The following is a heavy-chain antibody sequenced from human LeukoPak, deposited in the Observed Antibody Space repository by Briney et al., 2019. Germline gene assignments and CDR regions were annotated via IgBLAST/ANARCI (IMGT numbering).Heavy chain of an antibody. CDR1: GGSISSSSYY. J-gene: IGHJ3*02. D-gene: IGHD2-15*01. CDR3: ARTVNPRIYDAFDI. Sequence: SETLSLTCTVSGGSISSSSYYWGWFRQPPGKGLEWIGCINYSGTTYYNPSLNSRVTISVDTSKNQFSLNLNSVTAADTAVFYCARTVNPRIYDAFDIWGQGTMVTVSS. V-gene: IGHV4-39*01. CDR2: INYSGTT.